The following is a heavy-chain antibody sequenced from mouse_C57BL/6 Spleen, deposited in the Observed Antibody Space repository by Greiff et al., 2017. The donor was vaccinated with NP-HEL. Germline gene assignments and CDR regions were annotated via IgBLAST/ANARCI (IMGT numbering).Heavy chain of an antibody. CDR2: ISYAGSN. CDR1: GYSITSGYY. J-gene: IGHJ2*01. CDR3: ARYYGSDFDY. D-gene: IGHD1-1*01. V-gene: IGHV3-6*01. Sequence: EVQLQESGPGLVKPSQSLSLTCSVTGYSITSGYYWNWIRQFPGNKLEWMGYISYAGSNNYNPSLKNRISITRDTSKNQFFLKLNSVTTEDTATYYCARYYGSDFDYWGQGTTLTVSS.